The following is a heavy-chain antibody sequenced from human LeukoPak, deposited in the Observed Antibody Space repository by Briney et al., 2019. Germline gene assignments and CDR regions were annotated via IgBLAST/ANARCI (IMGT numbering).Heavy chain of an antibody. CDR1: DGSISSYD. J-gene: IGHJ4*02. V-gene: IGHV4-4*07. CDR2: IQVSGTT. Sequence: SETLSLTCTVSDGSISSYDWSWIRQPAGKGLEWIGRIQVSGTTNYNPSPKSRVTMSVDTSNNQFSLKLSSVTAADTAVYYCARGSAWYNYWGQGILATVSS. D-gene: IGHD6-19*01. CDR3: ARGSAWYNY.